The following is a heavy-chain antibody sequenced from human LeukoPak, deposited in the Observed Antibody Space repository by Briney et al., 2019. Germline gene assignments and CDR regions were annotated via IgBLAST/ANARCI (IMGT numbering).Heavy chain of an antibody. D-gene: IGHD3-22*01. CDR2: INPSGGST. V-gene: IGHV1-46*01. Sequence: ASVKVSCKASGYTFTSYYMHWVRQAPGQGLEWMGIINPSGGSTSYAQKFQGRVTMTRDMSTSTVYMELSSLRSEDTAVYYCATGGKYYYDSSGQFDYWGQGTLVTVSS. CDR3: ATGGKYYYDSSGQFDY. J-gene: IGHJ4*02. CDR1: GYTFTSYY.